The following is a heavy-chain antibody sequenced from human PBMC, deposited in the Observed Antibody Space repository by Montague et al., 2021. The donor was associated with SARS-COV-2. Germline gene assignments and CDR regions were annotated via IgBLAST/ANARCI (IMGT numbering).Heavy chain of an antibody. CDR2: TNDSGRT. CDR3: ARGYCSGSGCYYYYGMDV. D-gene: IGHD2-15*01. J-gene: IGHJ6*02. Sequence: SETLSLTCAVYGGSFSGYYWSWIRQPPGRGLEWIGETNDSGRTNYNPSLKGRVTISVDTSKNQFSLRLSSVTAAETAVYCCARGYCSGSGCYYYYGMDVWGQGTTVTVSS. CDR1: GGSFSGYY. V-gene: IGHV4-34*01.